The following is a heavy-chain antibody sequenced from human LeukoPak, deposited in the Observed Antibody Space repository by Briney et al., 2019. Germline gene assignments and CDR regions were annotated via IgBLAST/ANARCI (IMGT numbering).Heavy chain of an antibody. J-gene: IGHJ5*02. CDR1: NGSINSNSNY. V-gene: IGHV4-39*07. CDR2: IYYTGKT. D-gene: IGHD5-12*01. Sequence: SETLSLTCTLSNGSINSNSNYWGWVRQPPGKGLEWIGSIYYTGKTYYNASLKSRISISLETSKNQFSLMLNSVTAADTAMYYCARARKKYSGYDLRNWFDPWGQETLVTVSS. CDR3: ARARKKYSGYDLRNWFDP.